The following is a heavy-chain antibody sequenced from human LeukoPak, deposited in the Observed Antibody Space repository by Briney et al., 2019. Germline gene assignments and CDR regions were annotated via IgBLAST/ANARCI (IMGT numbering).Heavy chain of an antibody. CDR2: ISGSGGST. CDR1: GFTFSNFA. D-gene: IGHD6-19*01. CDR3: AKMVHTEQWLVPFDY. V-gene: IGHV3-23*01. J-gene: IGHJ4*02. Sequence: GGSLTLSCAASGFTFSNFAMNWVRQAPGKGLEWVSTISGSGGSTYYADSVKGRFTISRDNSKNTLYLQMNSLRAEDTAVYYCAKMVHTEQWLVPFDYWGQGTLVTVSS.